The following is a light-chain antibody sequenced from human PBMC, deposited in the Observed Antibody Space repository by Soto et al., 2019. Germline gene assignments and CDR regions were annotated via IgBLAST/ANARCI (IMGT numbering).Light chain of an antibody. CDR1: SSNIGAGYD. J-gene: IGLJ1*01. CDR2: GNS. V-gene: IGLV1-40*01. CDR3: QSSDRSVSGRGV. Sequence: QSVLTQPPSVSGAPGQRVTISCTGSSSNIGAGYDVHWYQQLPGTAPKLLIYGNSNRPSGVPDRFSGSKSGTSASLAITGLQAEDEAGYYCQSSDRSVSGRGVFGTGTKVTVL.